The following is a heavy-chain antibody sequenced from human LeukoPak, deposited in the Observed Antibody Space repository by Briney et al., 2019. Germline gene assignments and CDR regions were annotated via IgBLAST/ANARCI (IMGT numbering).Heavy chain of an antibody. CDR3: ARFLDGSGSYSDY. CDR1: GGSISSGDYY. Sequence: SETLSLTCDVSGGSISSGDYYWSWIRQPPGKGLEWIGYIYYSGSTYYNPSLKSRVTISVDTSKNQFSLKLSSVTAADTAVYYCARFLDGSGSYSDYWGQGTLVTVSS. V-gene: IGHV4-30-4*01. CDR2: IYYSGST. J-gene: IGHJ4*02. D-gene: IGHD3-10*01.